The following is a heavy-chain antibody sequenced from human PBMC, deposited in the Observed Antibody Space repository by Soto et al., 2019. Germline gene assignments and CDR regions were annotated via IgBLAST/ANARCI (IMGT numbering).Heavy chain of an antibody. CDR1: GGSISSSNW. V-gene: IGHV4-4*02. CDR3: ARVTGQQQLGIDP. Sequence: PSETLSLTCAVSGGSISSSNWWSWVRQPPGKGLEWIGEIYHSGSTNYNPSLKSRVTISVDKSKNQFSLKLSSVTAADTAVYYCARVTGQQQLGIDPWGQGTLVTVSS. J-gene: IGHJ5*02. D-gene: IGHD6-13*01. CDR2: IYHSGST.